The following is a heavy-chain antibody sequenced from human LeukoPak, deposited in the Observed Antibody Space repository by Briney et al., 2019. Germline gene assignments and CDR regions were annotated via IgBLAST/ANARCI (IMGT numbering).Heavy chain of an antibody. CDR2: IKQDGSEK. CDR1: GFTFSSYW. D-gene: IGHD2-15*01. J-gene: IGHJ4*02. Sequence: PGGSLRFSCAASGFTFSSYWMTWVRRAPGKGLEWVANIKQDGSEKYYVDSVKGRFTISRDNAKNSLYLQIISLRAEDTAVYYCARSLQGFYFNYWGQGTLVTVSS. V-gene: IGHV3-7*02. CDR3: ARSLQGFYFNY.